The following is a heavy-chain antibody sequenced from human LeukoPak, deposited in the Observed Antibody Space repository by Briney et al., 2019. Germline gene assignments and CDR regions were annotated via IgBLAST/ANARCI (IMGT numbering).Heavy chain of an antibody. CDR1: GGSISSSSYY. D-gene: IGHD3-16*01. CDR3: ARFNRSIWRSMITFGGGNDY. J-gene: IGHJ4*02. CDR2: IYYSGST. Sequence: PSETLSLTCTVSGGSISSSSYYWGWIRQPPGKGLEWIGSIYYSGSTYYNPSLKSRVTISVDTSKNQFSLKLSSVTAADTAVYYCARFNRSIWRSMITFGGGNDYWGQGTLVTVSS. V-gene: IGHV4-39*07.